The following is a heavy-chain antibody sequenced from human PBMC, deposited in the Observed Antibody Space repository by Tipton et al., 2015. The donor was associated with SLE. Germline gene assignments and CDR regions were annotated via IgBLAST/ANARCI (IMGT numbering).Heavy chain of an antibody. Sequence: RSLRLSCTASGFTFRNYGIHWVRQSPGKGLEWVAVVWYDGSKTYFAASVKGRFTTSRDNSRDTVYLQMDSLRAEDTAVYYCARGFQQGFDYWGQGTLVTVSS. V-gene: IGHV3-33*01. CDR3: ARGFQQGFDY. D-gene: IGHD6-13*01. CDR2: VWYDGSKT. CDR1: GFTFRNYG. J-gene: IGHJ4*02.